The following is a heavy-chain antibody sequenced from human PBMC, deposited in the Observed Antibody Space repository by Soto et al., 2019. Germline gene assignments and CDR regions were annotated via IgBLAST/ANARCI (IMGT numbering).Heavy chain of an antibody. D-gene: IGHD6-6*01. V-gene: IGHV4-39*01. J-gene: IGHJ6*02. Sequence: TLSLTCTVSGGSVSSSSYYLGWMRQPPWEGLEWIGSIYYSGSTYSNTSLKSRVTISVDTSKNKFSLKLSYVTAADTAVYDCARLETGIAARRCVDGGMEVWGQGT. CDR2: IYYSGST. CDR1: GGSVSSSSYY. CDR3: ARLETGIAARRCVDGGMEV.